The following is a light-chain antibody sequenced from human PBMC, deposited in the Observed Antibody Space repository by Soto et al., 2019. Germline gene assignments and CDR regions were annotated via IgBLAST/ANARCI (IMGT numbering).Light chain of an antibody. CDR1: RSDIGSYNS. CDR3: ISFTTSTTYV. V-gene: IGLV2-14*01. Sequence: QSALTQPASVSGSPGQSITISCSGSRSDIGSYNSVSWYQQHPGKAPKLMIYEVSHRPSGVSNRFSGSKSANTASLTISGLQAEDEADYYCISFTTSTTYVFGTGTKLTVL. J-gene: IGLJ1*01. CDR2: EVS.